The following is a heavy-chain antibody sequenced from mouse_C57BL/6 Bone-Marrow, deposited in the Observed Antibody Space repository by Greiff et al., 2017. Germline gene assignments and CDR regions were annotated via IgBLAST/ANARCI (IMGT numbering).Heavy chain of an antibody. CDR1: GFTFSDYY. CDR3: ARAVFPIGYFDV. CDR2: INYDGSST. Sequence: EVHLVESEGGLVQPGSSMKLSCTASGFTFSDYYMAWVRQVPEKGLEWVANINYDGSSTYYLDSLKSRFIISRDNAKNILYLQMSSLKSEDTATXYCARAVFPIGYFDVWGTGTTVTVSS. V-gene: IGHV5-16*01. J-gene: IGHJ1*03.